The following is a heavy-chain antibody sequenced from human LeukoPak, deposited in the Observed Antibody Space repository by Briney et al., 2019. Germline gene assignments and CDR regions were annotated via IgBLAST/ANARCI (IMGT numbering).Heavy chain of an antibody. CDR2: IWYDGSNK. D-gene: IGHD3-10*01. V-gene: IGHV3-33*01. J-gene: IGHJ4*02. Sequence: GGSLRLSCAAPRFTFSSYGMHWVRQAPGKGLEWVAVIWYDGSNKYYADSVKGRFTISRDNSKNTLYLQMNSLRAEDTAVYYCARDQASGYYYGSGSYEYYFDYWGQGTLVTVSS. CDR3: ARDQASGYYYGSGSYEYYFDY. CDR1: RFTFSSYG.